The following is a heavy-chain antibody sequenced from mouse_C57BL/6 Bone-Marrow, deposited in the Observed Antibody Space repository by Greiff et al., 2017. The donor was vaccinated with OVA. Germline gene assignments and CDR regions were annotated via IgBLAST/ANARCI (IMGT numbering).Heavy chain of an antibody. Sequence: VHLVESGAELAKPGASVKMSCKASGYTFTSYWMHWVKQRPGQGLEWIGYINPSTGYTEYNQKFKDKATLTADKSSSTAYMQLSSLTSEDSAVYYCADSSGYDYWGQGTTLTVSS. D-gene: IGHD3-2*01. V-gene: IGHV1-7*01. CDR2: INPSTGYT. J-gene: IGHJ2*01. CDR1: GYTFTSYW. CDR3: ADSSGYDY.